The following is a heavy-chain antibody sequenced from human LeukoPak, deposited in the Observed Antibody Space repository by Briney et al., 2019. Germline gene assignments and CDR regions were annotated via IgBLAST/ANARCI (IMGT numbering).Heavy chain of an antibody. J-gene: IGHJ4*02. CDR1: GFTFSSYA. Sequence: GGSLRLSCAASGFTFSSYAMSWVRQAPGKGLEWVSAISGSGGSTYYADSVKGRFTISRDNAKNSLYLQMNSLRAEDTAVYYCATRVEYSSSQYPHDYWGQGTLVTVSS. CDR2: ISGSGGST. D-gene: IGHD6-13*01. CDR3: ATRVEYSSSQYPHDY. V-gene: IGHV3-23*01.